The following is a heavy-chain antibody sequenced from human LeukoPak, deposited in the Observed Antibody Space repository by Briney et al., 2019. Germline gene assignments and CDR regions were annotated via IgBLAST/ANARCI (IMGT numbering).Heavy chain of an antibody. D-gene: IGHD6-6*01. CDR3: ARVGSSSQWGIIDY. J-gene: IGHJ4*02. V-gene: IGHV3-30*04. CDR2: ISYDGSTK. CDR1: GFTFSSYA. Sequence: PGRSLRLSCAASGFTFSSYAIHWVRQAPGKGLEWVAVISYDGSTKYNADSVKGRFTISRDNAKNSLYLQMNSLRAEDTAVYYCARVGSSSQWGIIDYWGQGTLVTVSS.